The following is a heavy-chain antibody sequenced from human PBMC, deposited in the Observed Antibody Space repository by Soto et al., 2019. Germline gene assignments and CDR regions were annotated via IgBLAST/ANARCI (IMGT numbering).Heavy chain of an antibody. CDR2: IYYSGST. Sequence: SETLSLTCTVSGGSVSSGGYHWGWIRQHPGKGLEWIGYIYYSGSTYYNPSLKSRVTISVDTSKNQFSLKLSSVTTADTAVYYCARRPQQLYYYGMDVWGQGTTVTVSS. CDR3: ARRPQQLYYYGMDV. V-gene: IGHV4-31*03. J-gene: IGHJ6*02. D-gene: IGHD6-13*01. CDR1: GGSVSSGGYH.